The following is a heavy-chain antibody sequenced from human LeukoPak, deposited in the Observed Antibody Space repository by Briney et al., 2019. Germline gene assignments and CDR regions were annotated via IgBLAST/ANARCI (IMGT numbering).Heavy chain of an antibody. Sequence: GGSLRLSRAASGFTFSSYSMNWVRQAPGKGLEWVSSISSSSSYIYYADSVKGRFTISRDNAKNSLYLQMNSLRAEDTAVYYCARDLVTMVRGLLYWGQGTLVTVSS. CDR2: ISSSSSYI. D-gene: IGHD3-10*01. CDR3: ARDLVTMVRGLLY. CDR1: GFTFSSYS. V-gene: IGHV3-21*01. J-gene: IGHJ4*02.